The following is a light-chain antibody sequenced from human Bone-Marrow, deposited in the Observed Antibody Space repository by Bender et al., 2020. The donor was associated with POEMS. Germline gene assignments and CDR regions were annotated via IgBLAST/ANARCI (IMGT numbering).Light chain of an antibody. J-gene: IGLJ3*02. V-gene: IGLV3-25*03. Sequence: SYELTQPPSVSVSPGQTARITCSGDGVPKQYIYWYQQRPGQAPVLIIYRDNERASGIPERFSGSGSGTTATLTITGVQAEDEADYYCQAWDSRSARVFGGGTKLTVL. CDR3: QAWDSRSARV. CDR1: GVPKQY. CDR2: RDN.